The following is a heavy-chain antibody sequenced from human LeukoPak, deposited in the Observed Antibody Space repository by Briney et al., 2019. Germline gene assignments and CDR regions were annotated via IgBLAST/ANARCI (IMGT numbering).Heavy chain of an antibody. CDR2: ISSSSSSII. CDR3: ARGPYGDYVDAFDF. D-gene: IGHD4-17*01. Sequence: GGSLRLSCAASGFTFSSFSMIWVRQAPGKGLEWVSYISSSSSSIIYYADSVKGRFTISRDNAKNSLYLQMNSLRAEDTAMYYCARGPYGDYVDAFDFWGQGTMVTVSS. V-gene: IGHV3-48*01. CDR1: GFTFSSFS. J-gene: IGHJ3*01.